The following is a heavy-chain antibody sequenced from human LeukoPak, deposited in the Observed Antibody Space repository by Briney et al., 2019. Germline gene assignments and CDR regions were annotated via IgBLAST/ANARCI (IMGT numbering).Heavy chain of an antibody. CDR2: IYPGDSDT. V-gene: IGHV5-51*01. J-gene: IGHJ4*02. CDR3: ARRPFYGDYGGYFDF. Sequence: GESLQISCQGSGYSFTSYWIGWVRPMPGKGLEWMATIYPGDSDTRYSPSFQGQVTISVDKSISAAYLQWVSLKASDTAMYYCARRPFYGDYGGYFDFWGQGTLVTVAS. CDR1: GYSFTSYW. D-gene: IGHD4-17*01.